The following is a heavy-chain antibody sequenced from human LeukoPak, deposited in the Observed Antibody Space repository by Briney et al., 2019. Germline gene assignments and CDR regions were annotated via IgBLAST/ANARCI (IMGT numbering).Heavy chain of an antibody. V-gene: IGHV4-61*01. CDR2: IYYSGST. J-gene: IGHJ4*02. CDR1: GGSVSSGSYY. Sequence: SETLSLTCTVSGGSVSSGSYYWSWIRQPPGKGLEWIGYIYYSGSTNYNPSLKSRVTISVDTSKNQFSLKLSSVTAADTAVYYCARDPTRSGLDYWGQGTLVTVSS. CDR3: ARDPTRSGLDY. D-gene: IGHD4-11*01.